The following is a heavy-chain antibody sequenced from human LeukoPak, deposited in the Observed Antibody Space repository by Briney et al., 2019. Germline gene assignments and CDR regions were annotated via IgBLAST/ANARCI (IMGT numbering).Heavy chain of an antibody. V-gene: IGHV1-69*13. CDR2: IIPIFGTA. CDR3: ASLRRPGVRGVIIKRRLDI. D-gene: IGHD3-10*01. CDR1: GGTFSSYA. J-gene: IGHJ3*02. Sequence: ASVKVSCKASGGTFSSYAISWVRQAPGQGLEWMGGIIPIFGTANYAQKFQGRVTTTADESTSTAYMELSSLRSEDTAVDYCASLRRPGVRGVIIKRRLDIWGQGTMVTVSS.